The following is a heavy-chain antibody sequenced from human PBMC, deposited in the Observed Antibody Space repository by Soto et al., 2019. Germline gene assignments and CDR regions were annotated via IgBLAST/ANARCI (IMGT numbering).Heavy chain of an antibody. Sequence: QLQLQESGPGLVKPSETLSLTCTVSGGSISSSSYYWGWIRQPPGKGLEWIGSIYYSGSTYYNPSLKXXVXIXXDTSKNQCSLKLSSVTAADTAVYYCARQEMATISYWGQGTLVTVSS. CDR3: ARQEMATISY. D-gene: IGHD5-12*01. J-gene: IGHJ4*02. V-gene: IGHV4-39*01. CDR2: IYYSGST. CDR1: GGSISSSSYY.